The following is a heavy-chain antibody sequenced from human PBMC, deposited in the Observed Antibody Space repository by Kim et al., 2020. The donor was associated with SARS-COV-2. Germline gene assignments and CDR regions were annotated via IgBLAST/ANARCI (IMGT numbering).Heavy chain of an antibody. D-gene: IGHD3-10*01. CDR2: INSDGSST. CDR1: GFTFSSYW. Sequence: GGSLRLSCAASGFTFSSYWMHWVRQAPGKGLVWVSRINSDGSSTSYADSVKGRFTISRDNAKNTLYLQMNSLRAEDTAVYYCARGSMFRGVIKDYWGQGTLVTVSS. CDR3: ARGSMFRGVIKDY. J-gene: IGHJ4*02. V-gene: IGHV3-74*01.